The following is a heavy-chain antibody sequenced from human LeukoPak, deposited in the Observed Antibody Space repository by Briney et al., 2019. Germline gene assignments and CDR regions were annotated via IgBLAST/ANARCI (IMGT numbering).Heavy chain of an antibody. Sequence: KPSETLSLTCTVSGGSISSYYWSWIRQPPGKGLEWIGCISYSGSTNYNPSLKSRVTISLDTSKNQFSLRLSSVTAADTAVYYCAREKDDYYYFDYWGQGTLVTVS. V-gene: IGHV4-59*01. CDR3: AREKDDYYYFDY. J-gene: IGHJ4*02. CDR1: GGSISSYY. D-gene: IGHD4-11*01. CDR2: ISYSGST.